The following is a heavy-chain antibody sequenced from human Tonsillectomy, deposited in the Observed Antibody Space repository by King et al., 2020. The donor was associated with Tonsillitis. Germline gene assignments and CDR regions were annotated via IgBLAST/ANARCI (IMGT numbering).Heavy chain of an antibody. CDR1: GFTFSSYS. V-gene: IGHV3-21*01. CDR2: ISSTSNYI. D-gene: IGHD6-13*01. J-gene: IGHJ4*02. Sequence: VQLVESGGGLVKPGGSLRLSCAASGFTFSSYSMNWVRQAPGKGLEWVSSISSTSNYIYYADSVKGRFTISRDNAKNSLYLQMNSLTAEDTAVYCCAREGSSSWNFDCWGQGTLVTVSS. CDR3: AREGSSSWNFDC.